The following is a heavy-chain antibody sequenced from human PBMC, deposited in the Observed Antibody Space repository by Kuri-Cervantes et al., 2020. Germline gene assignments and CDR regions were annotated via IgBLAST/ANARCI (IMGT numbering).Heavy chain of an antibody. V-gene: IGHV4-59*02. CDR1: GASVKSYY. CDR3: ARDTDTGYDSHYFDY. CDR2: IYYTGPT. J-gene: IGHJ4*02. Sequence: SETLSLTCSVSGASVKSYYWSWIRQPPGKGLEWIANIYYTGPTNYNPSLNSRVTVSVDTSKNQLSLQLSSLTAADTAVYYCARDTDTGYDSHYFDYWGQGTLVTVSS. D-gene: IGHD5-12*01.